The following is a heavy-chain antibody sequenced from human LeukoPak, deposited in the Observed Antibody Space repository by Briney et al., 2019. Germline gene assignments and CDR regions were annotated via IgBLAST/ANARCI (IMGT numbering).Heavy chain of an antibody. CDR3: ARGQYQLLQNWCGP. CDR1: GGTFSSYA. Sequence: SVKVSCKASGGTFSSYAISWVRQAPGQGLEWMGGIIPIFGTANYAQQFQGRVTITADECTSTAYMELRSVRSEHTAVYYCARGQYQLLQNWCGPWGQGTLVTVSS. CDR2: IIPIFGTA. V-gene: IGHV1-69*13. D-gene: IGHD2-2*01. J-gene: IGHJ5*02.